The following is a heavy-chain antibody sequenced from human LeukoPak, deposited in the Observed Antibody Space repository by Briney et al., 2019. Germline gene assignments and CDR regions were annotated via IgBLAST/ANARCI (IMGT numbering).Heavy chain of an antibody. J-gene: IGHJ3*02. D-gene: IGHD2-2*01. CDR1: GGSISSGGCY. V-gene: IGHV4-31*03. Sequence: SETLSLTCTVSGGSISSGGCYWSWIRQHPEKGLEWIGYIYNGGSTDSSPSLKSRVTISVDKSKTQFSLDLRSVTAADTAVYYCARSRRYCGDTSCSDAIDIWGQGTMVTVSS. CDR3: ARSRRYCGDTSCSDAIDI. CDR2: IYNGGST.